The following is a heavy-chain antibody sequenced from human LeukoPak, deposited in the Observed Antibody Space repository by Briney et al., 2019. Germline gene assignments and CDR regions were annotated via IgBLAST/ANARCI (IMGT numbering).Heavy chain of an antibody. CDR1: GFTVSSNS. D-gene: IGHD3-10*01. Sequence: GGSLRLSCTVSGFTVSSNSMSWVRQAPGKGLEWVSFIYSDNTHYSDSVKGRFTISRDNSKSTLYLQMNSLRAEDTAVYYCAKDYGPTYWGQGTLVTVSS. CDR3: AKDYGPTY. J-gene: IGHJ4*02. CDR2: IYSDNT. V-gene: IGHV3-53*01.